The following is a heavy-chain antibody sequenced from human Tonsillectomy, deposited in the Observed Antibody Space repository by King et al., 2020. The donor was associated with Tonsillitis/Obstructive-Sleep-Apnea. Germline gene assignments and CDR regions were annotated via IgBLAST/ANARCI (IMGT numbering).Heavy chain of an antibody. J-gene: IGHJ3*02. CDR3: AKDGVDYYAWGSWGFDI. Sequence: VQRVESGGGVVQPGRSLRLSCAASGFSFSNYDIHWVRQAPGRGLEWLAVISHDGSNEYYADSVKGRFTISRDNSKNTLYLQMNSLRAEDTAVYYCAKDGVDYYAWGSWGFDIWGQGTMVTVSS. V-gene: IGHV3-30*18. D-gene: IGHD3-10*01. CDR2: ISHDGSNE. CDR1: GFSFSNYD.